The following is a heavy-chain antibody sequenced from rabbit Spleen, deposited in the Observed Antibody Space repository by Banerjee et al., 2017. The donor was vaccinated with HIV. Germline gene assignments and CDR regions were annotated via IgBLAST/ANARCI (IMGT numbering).Heavy chain of an antibody. J-gene: IGHJ6*01. Sequence: QLVESGGGLVQPGGSLKLSCKASGIDFTNYYITWVRQAPGKGLEWIGIIYAAKGSTDYASWVNGRFTISSDNAQSTVDLKMTSLTAADTATYFCARYYIFYGMDLWGQGTLFTVS. CDR2: IYAAKGST. CDR1: GIDFTNYY. D-gene: IGHD4-1*01. CDR3: ARYYIFYGMDL. V-gene: IGHV1S7*01.